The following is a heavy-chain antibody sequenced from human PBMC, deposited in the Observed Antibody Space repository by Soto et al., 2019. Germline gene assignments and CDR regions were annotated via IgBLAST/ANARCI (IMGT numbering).Heavy chain of an antibody. Sequence: EVQLLESGGDVVRPGGSLRLSCAASGFTFSSYAMGWVRQAPGKGLEWVAGVSRAGTYTFYADSVRGRFSISRDNSRDTVDLYMNVLSGDDTAVDFCVKYTGTEDLGESWGQGTLVSVSS. D-gene: IGHD3-16*01. CDR3: VKYTGTEDLGES. CDR1: GFTFSSYA. J-gene: IGHJ5*02. CDR2: VSRAGTYT. V-gene: IGHV3-23*01.